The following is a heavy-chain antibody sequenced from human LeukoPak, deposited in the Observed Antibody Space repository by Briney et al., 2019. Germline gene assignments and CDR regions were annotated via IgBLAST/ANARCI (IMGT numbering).Heavy chain of an antibody. V-gene: IGHV4-59*01. J-gene: IGHJ4*02. CDR2: IYYSGST. D-gene: IGHD3-10*01. CDR1: GGSFSGYY. CDR3: ARGLLWFGELSRAETHFDY. Sequence: SETLSLACAVYGGSFSGYYWSWIRQPPGKGLEWIGYIYYSGSTNYNPSLKSRVTISVDTSKNQFSLKLSSVTAADTAVYYCARGLLWFGELSRAETHFDYWGQGTLVTVSS.